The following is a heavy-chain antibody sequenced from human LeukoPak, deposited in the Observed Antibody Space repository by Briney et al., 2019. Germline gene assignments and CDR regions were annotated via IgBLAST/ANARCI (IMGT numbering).Heavy chain of an antibody. D-gene: IGHD2-15*01. Sequence: GRSLRLSCAASGFTFSSYGMHWVRQAPGKGLEWVAVIWYDGSNKYYADSVKGRFTISRDNSKNTLYLQMNSLRAEDTAVYYCARDAVGVVTTHYYYGMDVWGQGTTVTVSS. CDR1: GFTFSSYG. CDR2: IWYDGSNK. J-gene: IGHJ6*02. CDR3: ARDAVGVVTTHYYYGMDV. V-gene: IGHV3-33*01.